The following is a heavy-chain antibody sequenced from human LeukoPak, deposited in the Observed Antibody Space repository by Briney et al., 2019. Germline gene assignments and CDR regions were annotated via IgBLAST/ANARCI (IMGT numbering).Heavy chain of an antibody. V-gene: IGHV3-23*01. J-gene: IGHJ4*02. CDR2: IDSSGSYT. Sequence: GGSLRLSCAASGFALGNYAMGWVRQAPGKGLEWVSSIDSSGSYTPSADSVKGRFTISRDNSENTVYLQMNSLRAEDTAVYSCAKISTVTANFDHWGQGTLVTVSS. CDR1: GFALGNYA. D-gene: IGHD4-17*01. CDR3: AKISTVTANFDH.